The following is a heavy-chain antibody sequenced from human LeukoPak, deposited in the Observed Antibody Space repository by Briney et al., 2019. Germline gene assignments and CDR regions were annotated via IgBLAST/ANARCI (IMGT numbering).Heavy chain of an antibody. J-gene: IGHJ3*02. CDR2: ISSSSSTI. CDR3: ARDPYLVDAFDI. Sequence: PGGSLRLSCAASGFTFSSYSMNWVRQAPGKGLEWVSYISSSSSTIYYADSVKGRFTISRDNAKNSLYLQMNSLRAEDTAVYYCARDPYLVDAFDIRGQGTMVTVSS. D-gene: IGHD2-2*01. CDR1: GFTFSSYS. V-gene: IGHV3-48*01.